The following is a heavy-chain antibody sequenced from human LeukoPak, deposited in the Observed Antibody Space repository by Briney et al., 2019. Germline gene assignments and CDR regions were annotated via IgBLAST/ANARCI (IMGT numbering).Heavy chain of an antibody. CDR2: ISSGGDSI. V-gene: IGHV3-11*04. CDR3: AKGSYYNILTGFSSRLPPDY. Sequence: GGSLRLSCAASGITFSDHYMSWIRQAPGKGLEWLSYISSGGDSIYYADSVKGRFTISRDNSKNTLYLQMNSLRDEDTAVYYCAKGSYYNILTGFSSRLPPDYWGQGTLVTVSS. D-gene: IGHD3-9*01. J-gene: IGHJ4*02. CDR1: GITFSDHY.